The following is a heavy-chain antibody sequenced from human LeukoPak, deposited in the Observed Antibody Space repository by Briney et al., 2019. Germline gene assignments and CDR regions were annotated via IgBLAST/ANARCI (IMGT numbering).Heavy chain of an antibody. J-gene: IGHJ5*02. CDR3: ARGPDSGSHFAWFDP. CDR2: INHSEST. Sequence: QPSETLSLTCAVYGGSFSGFYWSWVRRPPGKGLEWIGEINHSESTHYNPSFKSRVTILVDTSRNQFSRKLTSVTAADTAVYYCARGPDSGSHFAWFDPWGQGTLVTVSS. V-gene: IGHV4-34*01. D-gene: IGHD3-10*01. CDR1: GGSFSGFY.